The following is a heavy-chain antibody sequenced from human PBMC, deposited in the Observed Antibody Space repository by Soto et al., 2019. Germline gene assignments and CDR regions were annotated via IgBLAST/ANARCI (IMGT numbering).Heavy chain of an antibody. D-gene: IGHD3-10*01. CDR1: GYTFSSIG. CDR2: ISPHKGDT. CDR3: ARDLDGSGSYFTNY. V-gene: IGHV1-18*01. Sequence: ASVKVSCKTSGYTFSSIGISWLLQAPGQGLEWMGWISPHKGDTYYAQRLQGRVTMTTDTSTNTAYMELRSLRSDDTAVYFCARDLDGSGSYFTNYWGPGTLVTSPQ. J-gene: IGHJ4*02.